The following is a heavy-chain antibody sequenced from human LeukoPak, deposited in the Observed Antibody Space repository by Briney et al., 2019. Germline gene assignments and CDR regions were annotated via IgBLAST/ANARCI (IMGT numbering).Heavy chain of an antibody. Sequence: GGSLRLSCAASGFTFSSYWMHWVRQAPGKGLVWVSRINTDGSSNNYADSMKGRFTISRDNAKNTLYLQMNSLRAEDTAVYYCARPPNSGAAPYYYMDVWGKGTTVTVSS. CDR2: INTDGSSN. V-gene: IGHV3-74*01. J-gene: IGHJ6*03. CDR3: ARPPNSGAAPYYYMDV. D-gene: IGHD6-13*01. CDR1: GFTFSSYW.